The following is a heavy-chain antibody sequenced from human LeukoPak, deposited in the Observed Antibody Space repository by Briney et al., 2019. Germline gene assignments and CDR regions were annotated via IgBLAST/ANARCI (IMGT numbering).Heavy chain of an antibody. J-gene: IGHJ4*02. CDR1: GFTYGNYW. V-gene: IGHV3-7*01. CDR2: IKHDGSEK. CDR3: ARDYFDSSGFYYVYFDF. D-gene: IGHD3-22*01. Sequence: PGGSLRLSCAASGFTYGNYWMTWVRQTPGKGLEWVANIKHDGSEKYYVDSVKGRFTISGDNAKNSLYLQMNSLRAEDTAVYYCARDYFDSSGFYYVYFDFWGQGTLVTVSS.